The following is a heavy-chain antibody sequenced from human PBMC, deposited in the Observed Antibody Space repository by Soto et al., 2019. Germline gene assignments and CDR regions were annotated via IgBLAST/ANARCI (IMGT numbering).Heavy chain of an antibody. CDR1: GYTLTSYA. CDR3: ARDRKFSYGFSAFDL. CDR2: INDGSMNT. D-gene: IGHD5-18*01. V-gene: IGHV1-3*01. J-gene: IGHJ3*01. Sequence: QVQLVQSGAEVKRPGASVKVSCKASGYTLTSYAMHWVRQAPGQGLEWMGWINDGSMNTKSSEKFQGRVTVTRDTSANTGYMELSDLRSEDTAVYYCARDRKFSYGFSAFDLWGQGTMVTVSS.